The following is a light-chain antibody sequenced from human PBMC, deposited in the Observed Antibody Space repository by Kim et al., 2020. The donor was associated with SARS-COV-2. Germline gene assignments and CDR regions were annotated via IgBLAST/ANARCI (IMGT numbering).Light chain of an antibody. J-gene: IGLJ2*01. CDR3: SSYGGSNKLLL. Sequence: PGHSVTISCTGFTVSSYNYLSWYQQHPGKAPQLMIYEVTKRPSGVSDRFSGSKSGNTATLTVSGLQAEDEADYYCSSYGGSNKLLLFGGGTQLTVL. CDR1: TVSSYNY. V-gene: IGLV2-8*01. CDR2: EVT.